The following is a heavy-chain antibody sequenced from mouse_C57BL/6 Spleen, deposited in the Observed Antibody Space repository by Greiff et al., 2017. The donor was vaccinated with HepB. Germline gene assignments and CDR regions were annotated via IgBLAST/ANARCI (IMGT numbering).Heavy chain of an antibody. Sequence: EVQVVESGGGLVKPGGSLKLSCAASGFTFSDYGMHWVRQAPEKGLEWVAYISSGSSTIYYADTVKGRFTISRDNAKNTLFLQMTSLRSEDTAMYYCASYYGSIAFAYWGQGTLVTVSA. CDR2: ISSGSSTI. D-gene: IGHD1-1*01. CDR1: GFTFSDYG. CDR3: ASYYGSIAFAY. V-gene: IGHV5-17*01. J-gene: IGHJ3*01.